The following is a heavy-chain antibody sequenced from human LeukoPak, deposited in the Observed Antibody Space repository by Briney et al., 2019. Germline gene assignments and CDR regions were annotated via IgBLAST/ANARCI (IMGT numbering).Heavy chain of an antibody. J-gene: IGHJ4*02. D-gene: IGHD5-18*01. CDR1: GGSTSSSSYY. CDR2: IYDSGST. Sequence: SETLSLTCTVSGGSTSSSSYYWGWSRQPPGRGLEGIGSIYDSGSTYYNQSSKRRVTISVDTAKSQFSLKLSSLTAPDTAVYYCARQPAMAPFDYWGQGTLVTVSS. CDR3: ARQPAMAPFDY. V-gene: IGHV4-39*01.